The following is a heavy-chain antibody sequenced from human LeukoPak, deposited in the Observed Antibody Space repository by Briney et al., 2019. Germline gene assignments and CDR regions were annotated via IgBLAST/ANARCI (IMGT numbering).Heavy chain of an antibody. D-gene: IGHD2-2*01. CDR3: AKDFRDWSYATSPDY. CDR2: IRYDGSNK. V-gene: IGHV3-30*02. CDR1: GFTFSSYG. J-gene: IGHJ4*02. Sequence: PGGSLRLSCAASGFTFSSYGMHWVRQAPGKGLEWVAFIRYDGSNKYYADSVKGRFTISRDNSKNTLYLQMKSLRAEDTAVYYCAKDFRDWSYATSPDYWGQGTLVTVSS.